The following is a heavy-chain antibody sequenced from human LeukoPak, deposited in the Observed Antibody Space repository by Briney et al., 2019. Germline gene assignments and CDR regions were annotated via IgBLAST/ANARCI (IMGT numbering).Heavy chain of an antibody. CDR1: GGSISSGTYY. CDR2: IYGNGNT. Sequence: PSQTLSLTCTVSGGSISSGTYYWTWIRQPAGQGLEWIGRIYGNGNTNYNPSLKSRATISVDTSKNQFSLKLSSVTAADTAMYYCATDHYYDSKLDPWGQGTLVTVSS. CDR3: ATDHYYDSKLDP. V-gene: IGHV4-61*02. J-gene: IGHJ5*02. D-gene: IGHD3-22*01.